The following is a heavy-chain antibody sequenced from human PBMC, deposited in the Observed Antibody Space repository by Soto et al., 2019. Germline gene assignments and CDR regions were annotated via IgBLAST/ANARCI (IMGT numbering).Heavy chain of an antibody. J-gene: IGHJ1*01. D-gene: IGHD2-15*01. CDR1: GSIFTGYG. CDR3: VNEYCTGGRCLGYFQH. CDR2: IWFDGSNK. V-gene: IGHV3-33*06. Sequence: GGSLRLSCAASGSIFTGYGMHWARQAPGKGLEWVAVIWFDGSNKYYADSVKGRFTISRDNSKNTLYLQMNSLRVEDTAMYYCVNEYCTGGRCLGYFQHWGQGTLVTVSS.